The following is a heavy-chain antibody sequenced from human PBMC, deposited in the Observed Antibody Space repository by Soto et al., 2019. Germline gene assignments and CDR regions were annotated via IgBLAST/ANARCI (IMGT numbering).Heavy chain of an antibody. CDR1: GFTFSSYG. CDR2: IWYDGSNK. J-gene: IGHJ6*02. CDR3: ARGLQYSGSYLLGGADYGMDV. Sequence: GGSLRLSCAASGFTFSSYGMHWVRQAPGKGPEWVAVIWYDGSNKYYADSVKGRFTISRDNSKNTLYLQMNSLRAEDTAVYYCARGLQYSGSYLLGGADYGMDVWGQGTTVTVSS. V-gene: IGHV3-33*01. D-gene: IGHD1-26*01.